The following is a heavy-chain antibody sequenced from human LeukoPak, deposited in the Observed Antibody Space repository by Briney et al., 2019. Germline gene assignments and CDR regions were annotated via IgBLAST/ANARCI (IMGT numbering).Heavy chain of an antibody. Sequence: SETLSLTCTVSGGSISSYYWSWIRQPAGKGLEWIGRIYTSGSTNYNPSLKSRVTMSVDTSKNQFSLKLSSVTAADTAVSYCASSGSYSTFDYWGQGTLVTVSS. J-gene: IGHJ4*02. CDR3: ASSGSYSTFDY. V-gene: IGHV4-4*07. D-gene: IGHD1-26*01. CDR2: IYTSGST. CDR1: GGSISSYY.